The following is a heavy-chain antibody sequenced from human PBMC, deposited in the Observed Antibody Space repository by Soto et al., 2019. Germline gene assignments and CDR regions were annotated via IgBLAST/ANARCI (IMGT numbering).Heavy chain of an antibody. J-gene: IGHJ5*02. CDR3: AKSFDFWSGYYSNWFDP. CDR2: ISGSGGST. Sequence: PGGSLRLSCAASGFTFSSYAMSWVRQAPGKGLEWVSAISGSGGSTYYADSVKGRFTISRDNSKNTLYLQMNSLRAEDTAVYYCAKSFDFWSGYYSNWFDPWGQGTLVTVS. D-gene: IGHD3-3*01. V-gene: IGHV3-23*01. CDR1: GFTFSSYA.